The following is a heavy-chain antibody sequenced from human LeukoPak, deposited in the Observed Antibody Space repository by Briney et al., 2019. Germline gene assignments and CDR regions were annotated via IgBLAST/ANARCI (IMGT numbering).Heavy chain of an antibody. J-gene: IGHJ4*02. D-gene: IGHD4/OR15-4a*01. CDR1: GFTFNTYN. Sequence: GGSLRLSCAASGFTFNTYNLNWVRQAPGKGLEWVSSISGSGTSIYYADSVKGRFTISRDNANNSLYLQTNSLRAEDTAVYYCARRAGAYSHPYDYWGQGTLVTVSS. CDR2: ISGSGTSI. CDR3: ARRAGAYSHPYDY. V-gene: IGHV3-21*04.